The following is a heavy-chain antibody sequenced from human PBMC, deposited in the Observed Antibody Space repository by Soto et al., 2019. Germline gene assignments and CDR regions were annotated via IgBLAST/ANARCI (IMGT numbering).Heavy chain of an antibody. CDR1: GFTFSSYG. Sequence: GGSLRLSCAASGFTFSSYGMHWVRQAPGKGLEWVAVISYDGSNKYYADSVKGRFTISRDNSKNTLYLQMNSLRAEDTAVYYCAKAEIAVAGPSYFDYWGQGTLVTVSS. V-gene: IGHV3-30*18. CDR2: ISYDGSNK. D-gene: IGHD6-19*01. J-gene: IGHJ4*02. CDR3: AKAEIAVAGPSYFDY.